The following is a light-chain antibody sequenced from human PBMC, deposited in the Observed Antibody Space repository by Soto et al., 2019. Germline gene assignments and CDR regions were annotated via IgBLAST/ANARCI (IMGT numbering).Light chain of an antibody. V-gene: IGKV3-20*01. Sequence: EIVLTQSPGTMSLSPGERATLSCRASQSISSSYLAWYQQKPGQAPRLLIYAASSRATGIADRFSGSGSGTDFTLTIIRLEPEDLAVYYCQQDGSLSYTFGEGTQMASK. J-gene: IGKJ2*01. CDR2: AAS. CDR1: QSISSSY. CDR3: QQDGSLSYT.